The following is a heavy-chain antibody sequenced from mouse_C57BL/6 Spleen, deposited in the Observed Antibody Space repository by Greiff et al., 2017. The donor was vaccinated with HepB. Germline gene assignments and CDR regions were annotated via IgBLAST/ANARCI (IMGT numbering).Heavy chain of an antibody. CDR1: GYSITSGYY. D-gene: IGHD3-1*01. J-gene: IGHJ3*01. CDR3: ARGYSGWFAY. Sequence: VQLKESGPGLVKPSQSLSLTCSVSGYSITSGYYWYWIRQFPGNKLECMGYISYDGSNNYNPPLKNRISITRDTSKNPYFLKLNSVTTEDTATYYCARGYSGWFAYWGQGTLVTVSA. V-gene: IGHV3-6*01. CDR2: ISYDGSN.